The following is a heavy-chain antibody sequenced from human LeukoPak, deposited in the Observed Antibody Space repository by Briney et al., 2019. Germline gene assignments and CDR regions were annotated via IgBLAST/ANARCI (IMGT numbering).Heavy chain of an antibody. Sequence: GGSLRLSCAASGFTFSSYAMSWVRQAPGKGLEWVSAISGSGGSTYYADSVKGRFTISRGNSKNTLYLQMNSLRAEDTAVYYCAKENVVVVTGDYYMDVWGKGTTVTVSS. D-gene: IGHD2-21*02. CDR2: ISGSGGST. CDR3: AKENVVVVTGDYYMDV. J-gene: IGHJ6*03. V-gene: IGHV3-23*01. CDR1: GFTFSSYA.